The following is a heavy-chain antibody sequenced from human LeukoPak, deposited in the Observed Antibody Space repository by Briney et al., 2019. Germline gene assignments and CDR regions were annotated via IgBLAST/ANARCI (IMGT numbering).Heavy chain of an antibody. J-gene: IGHJ4*02. CDR1: GGSISSGGYY. D-gene: IGHD3-22*01. Sequence: PSETLSLTCTVSGGSISSGGYYWSWIRQPPGKGLEWIGEIYHSGSSNYNPALQSRVTISVDKSKNQLSLKLSSVTAADTAVYYCARGDDYYDSSGYDFDYWGQGILVTVSS. CDR3: ARGDDYYDSSGYDFDY. CDR2: IYHSGSS. V-gene: IGHV4-30-2*01.